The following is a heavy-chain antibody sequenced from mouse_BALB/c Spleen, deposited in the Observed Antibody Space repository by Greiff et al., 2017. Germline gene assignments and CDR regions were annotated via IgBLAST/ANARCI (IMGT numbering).Heavy chain of an antibody. CDR2: ISSGGGST. J-gene: IGHJ4*01. D-gene: IGHD1-1*01. V-gene: IGHV5-12-1*01. Sequence: EVQGVESGGGLVKPGGSLKLSCAASGFAFSSYDMSWVRQTPEKRLEWVAYISSGGGSTYYPDTVKGRFTISRDNAKNTLYLQMSSLKSEDTAMYYCARVVAYYHAMDYWGQGTSVTVSS. CDR1: GFAFSSYD. CDR3: ARVVAYYHAMDY.